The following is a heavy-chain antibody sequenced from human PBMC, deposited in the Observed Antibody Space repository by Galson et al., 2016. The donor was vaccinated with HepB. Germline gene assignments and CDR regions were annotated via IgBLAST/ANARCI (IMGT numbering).Heavy chain of an antibody. CDR2: VSVSGNGT. CDR1: GFTFSAYW. CDR3: AASAPYCSANTCHHRHFDY. V-gene: IGHV3-23*01. D-gene: IGHD2-15*01. J-gene: IGHJ4*02. Sequence: SLRLSCAASGFTFSAYWMTWVRQAPGKGLEWVSTVSVSGNGTYYADSVKGRFSISRDNSKNTLYLQMDSLRAEDTAVYYCAASAPYCSANTCHHRHFDYWGQGPLVTVSS.